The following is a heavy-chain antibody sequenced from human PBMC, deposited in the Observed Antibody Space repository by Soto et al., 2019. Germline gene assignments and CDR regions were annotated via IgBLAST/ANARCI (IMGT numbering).Heavy chain of an antibody. J-gene: IGHJ4*02. V-gene: IGHV4-4*07. CDR1: GGSISSYY. CDR3: ARASVGPPGGGSWTMPFDI. Sequence: LSETLSLTCTVSGGSISSYYWSWIRQPAGKGLEWIGRIYTGGSTNYSPSLKSRVTMSVDTSKNQFSLRLTSVTAADTAVYYCARASVGPPGGGSWTMPFDIWGRGTLVTVSS. D-gene: IGHD2-15*01. CDR2: IYTGGST.